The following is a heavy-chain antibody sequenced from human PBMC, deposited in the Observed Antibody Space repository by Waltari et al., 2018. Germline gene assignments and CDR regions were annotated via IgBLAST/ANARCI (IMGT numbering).Heavy chain of an antibody. CDR2: INYSGST. D-gene: IGHD5-12*01. J-gene: IGHJ4*02. CDR1: GYSITSGYY. V-gene: IGHV4-38-2*01. Sequence: QLQLQESGPGLVKPSETLSLTCAVSGYSITSGYYWGWIRQPPGKGLGWIGSINYSGSTYNNPSLKSRVTISVNTSKNQFSLKLSSVTAADTAVYYCARHHSGYAFDYWGQGTLVTVSS. CDR3: ARHHSGYAFDY.